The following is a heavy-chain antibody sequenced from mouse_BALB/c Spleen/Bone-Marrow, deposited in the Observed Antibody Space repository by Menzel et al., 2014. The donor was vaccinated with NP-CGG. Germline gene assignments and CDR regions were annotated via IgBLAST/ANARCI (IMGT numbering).Heavy chain of an antibody. Sequence: VKLQESGAELVRPGVSVKISCKVSGYTFTDYAMHWVKQSHAKSLEWIGVISTYYGDASYNQKFKGKATMTVDKSSSTAYMELARLTSEDSAIYYCAREGNGNLDYWGQGTTLTVSS. D-gene: IGHD2-1*01. CDR1: GYTFTDYA. CDR3: AREGNGNLDY. V-gene: IGHV1S137*01. CDR2: ISTYYGDA. J-gene: IGHJ2*01.